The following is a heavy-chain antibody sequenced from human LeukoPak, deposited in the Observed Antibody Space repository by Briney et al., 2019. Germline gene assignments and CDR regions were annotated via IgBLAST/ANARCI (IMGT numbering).Heavy chain of an antibody. CDR2: IQSDGSSI. V-gene: IGHV3-74*01. D-gene: IGHD3-16*01. J-gene: IGHJ3*02. CDR1: GLTLTDSW. CDR3: AGEGGSNAFDI. Sequence: GGSLRLSSAALGLTLTDSWMHWGPRGPGKGWMLVARIQSDGSSINYPDSVKGRFTISRDNAKNTLYLQVNSLRAEDTAVYYCAGEGGSNAFDIWGQGTMVIVSS.